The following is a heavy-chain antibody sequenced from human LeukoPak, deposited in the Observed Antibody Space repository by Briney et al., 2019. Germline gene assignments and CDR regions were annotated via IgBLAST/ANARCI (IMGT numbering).Heavy chain of an antibody. CDR3: ARAYDYVWGSYRPYYFDY. Sequence: GASLRVSSTSSGYTFTVYYIHWVRQAPGQGLERMGWINPNSGGTNYAQKFQGRVTMTRDTSISTAYMELSRLRSDDTAVYYRARAYDYVWGSYRPYYFDYWGQGTLVTVSS. V-gene: IGHV1-2*02. CDR1: GYTFTVYY. CDR2: INPNSGGT. J-gene: IGHJ4*02. D-gene: IGHD3-16*02.